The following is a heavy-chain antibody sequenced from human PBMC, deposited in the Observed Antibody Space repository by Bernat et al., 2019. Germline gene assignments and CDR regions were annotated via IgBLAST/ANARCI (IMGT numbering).Heavy chain of an antibody. CDR3: ARHACGGDCYSDY. CDR1: GYSFSTHW. V-gene: IGHV5-51*01. Sequence: EVQLVQSGAEVKKPGESLKISCKGSGYSFSTHWIAWMRQMPGKGLECMGIIYPGDSDTKYSPSFQGQVTISADKSINTAYLQLSGLKASDTAMYYCARHACGGDCYSDYWGQGTLVTVSS. CDR2: IYPGDSDT. D-gene: IGHD2-21*02. J-gene: IGHJ4*02.